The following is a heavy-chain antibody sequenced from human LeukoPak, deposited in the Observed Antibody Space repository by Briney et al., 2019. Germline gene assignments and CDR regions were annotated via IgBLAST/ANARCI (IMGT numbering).Heavy chain of an antibody. V-gene: IGHV3-23*01. CDR2: ISGSGGST. CDR1: GFTFSSYA. CDR3: AKDQRGYSYGVVDY. D-gene: IGHD5-18*01. J-gene: IGHJ4*02. Sequence: GGSLRLSCAASGFTFSSYAMSWVRQAPGRGLEWVSAISGSGGSTYYADSVKGRFTISRDNSKNTLYLQMNSLRAEDTAVYYCAKDQRGYSYGVVDYWGQGTLVTVSS.